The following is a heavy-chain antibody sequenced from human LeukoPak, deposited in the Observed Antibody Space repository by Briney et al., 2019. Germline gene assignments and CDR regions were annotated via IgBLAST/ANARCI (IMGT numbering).Heavy chain of an antibody. D-gene: IGHD5-18*01. CDR2: ISYDGSNK. Sequence: PGGSLRLSSAASGFTFSSYAMHWVRQAPGKGLEWVAVISYDGSNKYYADSVKGRFTISRDNSKNTLYLQMNSLRAEDTAVYYCAKDKGYSYGLDYWGQGTLVTVSS. V-gene: IGHV3-30*01. J-gene: IGHJ4*02. CDR3: AKDKGYSYGLDY. CDR1: GFTFSSYA.